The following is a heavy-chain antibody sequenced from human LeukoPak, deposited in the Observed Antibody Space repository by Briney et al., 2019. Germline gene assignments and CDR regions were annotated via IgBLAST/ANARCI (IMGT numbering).Heavy chain of an antibody. Sequence: ASVKVSCKASGGTFSSYAISWVRQAPGQGLEWMGGINPNSGGTNYAQKFQGWVTMTRDTSISTAYMELSRLRSDDTAVYYCARGTGGGYDYFDYWGQGTLVTVSS. J-gene: IGHJ4*02. CDR3: ARGTGGGYDYFDY. CDR2: INPNSGGT. CDR1: GGTFSSYA. V-gene: IGHV1-2*04. D-gene: IGHD5-12*01.